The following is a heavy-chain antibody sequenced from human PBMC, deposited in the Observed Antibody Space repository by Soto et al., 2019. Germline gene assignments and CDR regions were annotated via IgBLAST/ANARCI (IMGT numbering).Heavy chain of an antibody. CDR3: ARGTYYFYMDV. Sequence: QVQLQESGPGLVKPSQTLSLTCTVSAGSIGSGFYYWSWIRQHPGKGLEWIGYIYSRGNTYYNPSLKSRVTISLDTSDNQFSLTLSSVTVADTAVYYCARGTYYFYMDVWGKGTTVTVSS. J-gene: IGHJ6*03. V-gene: IGHV4-31*03. CDR1: AGSIGSGFYY. CDR2: IYSRGNT.